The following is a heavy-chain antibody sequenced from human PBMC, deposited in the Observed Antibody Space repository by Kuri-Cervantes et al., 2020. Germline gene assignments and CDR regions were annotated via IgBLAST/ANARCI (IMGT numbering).Heavy chain of an antibody. Sequence: SETLSLTCTVSAGSIRSYYWGWVRQPPGKGLEYLGNIYSSGSTNYNPSLKSRVTVSVDTSKNQFSLKLSSVTAADTAVYYCARGPGAPSGIAARPKYFNYWGQGTLVTVSS. D-gene: IGHD6-6*01. V-gene: IGHV4-59*01. CDR3: ARGPGAPSGIAARPKYFNY. CDR1: AGSIRSYY. CDR2: IYSSGST. J-gene: IGHJ4*02.